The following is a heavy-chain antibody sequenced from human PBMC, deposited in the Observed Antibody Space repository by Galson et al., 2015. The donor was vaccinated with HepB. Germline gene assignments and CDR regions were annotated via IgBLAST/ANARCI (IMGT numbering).Heavy chain of an antibody. J-gene: IGHJ6*02. D-gene: IGHD3-3*01. Sequence: SVTVSCKASGSTFTSYDINWVRQATGQGLEWMGWMNPNSGNTGYAQKFQGRVTMTRNTSISTAYMELSSLRSEDTAVYYCARGFAYYDFWSGYYSDYYYGMDVWGQGTTVTVSS. CDR2: MNPNSGNT. CDR3: ARGFAYYDFWSGYYSDYYYGMDV. CDR1: GSTFTSYD. V-gene: IGHV1-8*01.